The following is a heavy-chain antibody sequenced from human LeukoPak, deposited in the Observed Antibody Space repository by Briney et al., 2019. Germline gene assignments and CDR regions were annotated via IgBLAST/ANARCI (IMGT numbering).Heavy chain of an antibody. CDR3: ARTGSGSLVYYYYMDV. CDR1: GYSFTNYD. J-gene: IGHJ6*03. D-gene: IGHD3-10*01. V-gene: IGHV1-8*03. CDR2: MNPNSGNT. Sequence: GASVKVSCKASGYSFTNYDINWVRQATGQGLEWMGWMNPNSGNTGYAQKFRDRVTITRNTSISTAYMELSSLRSEDTAVYYCARTGSGSLVYYYYMDVWGKGTTVTVSS.